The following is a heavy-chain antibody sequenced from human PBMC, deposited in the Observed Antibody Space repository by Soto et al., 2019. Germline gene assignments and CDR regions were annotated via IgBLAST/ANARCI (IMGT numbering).Heavy chain of an antibody. V-gene: IGHV1-18*01. CDR2: ISPYNGNT. CDR1: GYTFTSHD. Sequence: QVQLVQSGAEVKKPGASVKVSCKASGYTFTSHDISWVRQAPGQGLEWMGWISPYNGNTNYAQRLQGRVTMTADTSTSTAYMELRSLRSDDTAVYYCVRDTRFYVDSSGQHYWGQGTLVTVSS. D-gene: IGHD3-22*01. CDR3: VRDTRFYVDSSGQHY. J-gene: IGHJ4*02.